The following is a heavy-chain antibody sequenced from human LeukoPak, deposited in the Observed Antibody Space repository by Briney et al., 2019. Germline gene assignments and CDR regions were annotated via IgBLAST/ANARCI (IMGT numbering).Heavy chain of an antibody. Sequence: SETLSLTCTVSGGSISNYYWSWIRQPAGKGLEWIGRIYTSGSTNYNPSLKSRVTMSVDTSKNQFSLKLSSVTAADTAVYYCARVMFDSSGWFRGFDYWGQGTLVTVSS. CDR2: IYTSGST. J-gene: IGHJ4*02. CDR1: GGSISNYY. V-gene: IGHV4-4*07. D-gene: IGHD6-19*01. CDR3: ARVMFDSSGWFRGFDY.